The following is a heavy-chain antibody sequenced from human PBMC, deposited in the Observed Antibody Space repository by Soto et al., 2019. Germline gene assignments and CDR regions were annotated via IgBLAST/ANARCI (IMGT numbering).Heavy chain of an antibody. D-gene: IGHD2-15*01. CDR3: TLNHCAGGGCYDRVY. V-gene: IGHV4-31*11. CDR2: ISSGGSP. J-gene: IGHJ1*01. Sequence: VQLQESGPGLVKPSQTLSLTCAVSDESVTSPGNYWNWIRQRPDTGLEWIGYISSGGSPFYNPSLQSRVSLSLDTSNNLFSLTLNSVTAADTAVYYCTLNHCAGGGCYDRVYWGQGTRVTVSS. CDR1: DESVTSPGNY.